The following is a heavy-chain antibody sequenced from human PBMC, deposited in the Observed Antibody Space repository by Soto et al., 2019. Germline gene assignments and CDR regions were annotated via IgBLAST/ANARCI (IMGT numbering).Heavy chain of an antibody. CDR1: AVPFTGYG. V-gene: IGHV3-33*01. CDR2: IRFDGSNT. J-gene: IGHJ4*02. CDR3: ARDGVGSTAYFGYFDY. D-gene: IGHD1-26*01. Sequence: GGSLRLSCAASAVPFTGYGMHLVRPAPGKGLEWVAVIRFDGSNTYYADSVKGRFTISRDNARNMLYLQMNSLRAEDTAVYYCARDGVGSTAYFGYFDYWGLGTLVTVSS.